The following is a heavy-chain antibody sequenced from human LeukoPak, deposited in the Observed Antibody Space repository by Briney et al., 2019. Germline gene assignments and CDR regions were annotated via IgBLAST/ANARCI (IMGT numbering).Heavy chain of an antibody. Sequence: GASVKVSCKASGYTFTSYGISWVRQAPGQGLEWMGWISAYNGNTNYAQKLQGRVTMTTDTSTNTAYMELRSLRSDDTAVYYCAKTLEMATIRGYYYYGMDVWGQGTTVTVSS. CDR1: GYTFTSYG. CDR3: AKTLEMATIRGYYYYGMDV. CDR2: ISAYNGNT. D-gene: IGHD5-24*01. J-gene: IGHJ6*02. V-gene: IGHV1-18*01.